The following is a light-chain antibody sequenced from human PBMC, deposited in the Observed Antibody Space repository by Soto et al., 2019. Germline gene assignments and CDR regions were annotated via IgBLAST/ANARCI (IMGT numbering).Light chain of an antibody. V-gene: IGLV2-14*01. CDR2: QVS. J-gene: IGLJ1*01. CDR1: TSDVGAYNY. Sequence: QSALTQPASVSGSPGQSIAISCTGTTSDVGAYNYVSWYQQHPGKAPKLMIYQVSNRPSGVSNRFSGSKSGNTASLTISGLQAEDEADYYCSSYTSSTTDVVGTGTKVTVL. CDR3: SSYTSSTTDV.